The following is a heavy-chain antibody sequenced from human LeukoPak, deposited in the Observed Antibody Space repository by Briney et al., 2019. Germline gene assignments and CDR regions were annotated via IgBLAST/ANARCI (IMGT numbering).Heavy chain of an antibody. CDR3: AAHAAISAAGTAPFDN. Sequence: KPSETLSLTCTVSGGSVNNYYWSWIRQPPGKGLDCIGYIYRGNTKYNPSLKSRVTISMDTSQNQISLKLISGTAADTAVYYCAAHAAISAAGTAPFDNWGQGMLVTVSS. V-gene: IGHV4-59*08. CDR2: IYRGNT. CDR1: GGSVNNYY. J-gene: IGHJ4*02. D-gene: IGHD6-13*01.